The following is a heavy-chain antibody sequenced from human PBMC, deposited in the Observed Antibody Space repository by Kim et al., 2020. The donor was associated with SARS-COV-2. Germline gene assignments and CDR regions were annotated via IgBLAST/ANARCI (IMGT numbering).Heavy chain of an antibody. CDR1: GYTFTSYA. CDR2: INTNTGNP. CDR3: ARSFFRAYAELRYYYYMDV. V-gene: IGHV7-4-1*02. D-gene: IGHD1-7*01. J-gene: IGHJ6*03. Sequence: ASVKVSCKASGYTFTSYAMNWVRQAPGQGLEWMGWINTNTGNPTYAQGFTGRFVFSLDTSVSTAYLQISSLKAEDTAVYYCARSFFRAYAELRYYYYMDVWGKGTTVTVSS.